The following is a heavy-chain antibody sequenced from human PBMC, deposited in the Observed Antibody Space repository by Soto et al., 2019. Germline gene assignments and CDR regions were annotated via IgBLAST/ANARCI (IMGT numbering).Heavy chain of an antibody. V-gene: IGHV2-5*02. Sequence: QITLKESGPTVVKPTETLTLTCTFSGLSLTTSGVGVGWVRQSPGKAPEWLALIYWDDDKRYSTSLNSRLIITKDTSKNQVVLTMANVDPADTATYYCAHRVLRTVFGLVTTTAIYFDFWGPGTPVVDSS. CDR1: GLSLTTSGVG. J-gene: IGHJ4*02. CDR2: IYWDDDK. CDR3: AHRVLRTVFGLVTTTAIYFDF. D-gene: IGHD3-3*01.